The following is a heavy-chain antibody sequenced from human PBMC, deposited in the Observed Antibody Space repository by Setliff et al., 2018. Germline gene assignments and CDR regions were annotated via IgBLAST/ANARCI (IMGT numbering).Heavy chain of an antibody. D-gene: IGHD3-22*01. CDR2: IYSSGST. CDR1: GGSISSGDYY. J-gene: IGHJ4*02. Sequence: SETLSLTCTVSGGSISSGDYYWSWIRQPPGKGLEWIGYIYSSGSTYYNPSLKSRVSISVDMSKNQFSLKLSSVTAADTAVYYCARESRYYYDNLGTLDYWGQGTQVTVSS. V-gene: IGHV4-30-4*08. CDR3: ARESRYYYDNLGTLDY.